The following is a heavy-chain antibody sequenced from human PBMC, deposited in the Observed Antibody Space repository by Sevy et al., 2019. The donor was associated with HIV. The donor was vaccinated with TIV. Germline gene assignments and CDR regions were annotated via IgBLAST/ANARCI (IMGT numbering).Heavy chain of an antibody. D-gene: IGHD2-2*01. CDR3: ARAGGSTDWGIDV. CDR1: GGSISSYY. CDR2: MDYSGSS. Sequence: SETLSLTCTVSGGSISSYYWKWIRQPPGKGLERIGYMDYSGSSRYNPSLKGRVSISLDTSKNQFSLKLTSVTAADTAVYYCARAGGSTDWGIDVWGQGTTVTVSS. J-gene: IGHJ6*02. V-gene: IGHV4-59*01.